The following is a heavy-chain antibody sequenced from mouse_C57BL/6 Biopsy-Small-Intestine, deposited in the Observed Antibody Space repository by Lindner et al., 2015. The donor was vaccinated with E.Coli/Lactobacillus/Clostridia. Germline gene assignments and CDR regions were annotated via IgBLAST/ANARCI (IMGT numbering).Heavy chain of an antibody. J-gene: IGHJ2*01. CDR3: ARGNYGGDYFDY. V-gene: IGHV5-17*01. CDR2: ISSGSSTI. Sequence: VQLQESGGGLVKPGGSLKLSCAASGFTFSDYGMHWVRQVPEKGLEWVASISSGSSTIHYIDIVKGRFTISRDNAKNTLFLQMTSLRSEDTAMYYCARGNYGGDYFDYWGQGTTLIVS. CDR1: GFTFSDYG. D-gene: IGHD2-1*01.